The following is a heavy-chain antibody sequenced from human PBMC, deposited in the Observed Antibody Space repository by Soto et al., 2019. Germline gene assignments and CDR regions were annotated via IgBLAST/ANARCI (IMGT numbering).Heavy chain of an antibody. CDR2: IRQDGSEK. D-gene: IGHD2-2*01. J-gene: IGHJ4*02. CDR3: AREIVVAQGASYFAY. Sequence: GGSLRLSCVGSGFTFSSNWMTWVRQAPGKGLEWVGNIRQDGSEKYYVDSVKGRFTISRDNAKNSLYLQMNSLRAEDTAVYYCAREIVVAQGASYFAYWGPGTLVTVSS. V-gene: IGHV3-7*04. CDR1: GFTFSSNW.